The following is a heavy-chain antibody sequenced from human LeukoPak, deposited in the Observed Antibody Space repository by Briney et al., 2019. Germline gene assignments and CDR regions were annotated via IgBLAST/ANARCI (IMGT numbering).Heavy chain of an antibody. V-gene: IGHV4-38-2*02. Sequence: KASEPLSLTCTVSGYSFSSGYYWGWIRQPPGKGLEWTGSIDHSGSTYYNPSLKSRITISVDTSKNQFSLKLSSVSAADTAVYYCARDSALAQAVMFDYWGQGTLVTVSS. CDR1: GYSFSSGYY. D-gene: IGHD6-19*01. CDR3: ARDSALAQAVMFDY. J-gene: IGHJ4*02. CDR2: IDHSGST.